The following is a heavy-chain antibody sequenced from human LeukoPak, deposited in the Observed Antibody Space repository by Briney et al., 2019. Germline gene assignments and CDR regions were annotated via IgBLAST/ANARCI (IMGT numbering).Heavy chain of an antibody. V-gene: IGHV3-7*01. J-gene: IGHJ6*03. D-gene: IGHD3-10*01. Sequence: PGGSLRLSCEGSGFSFSSYWMTWVRQPPGKGPEWVANIRQDESERYSADSVKGRFTISRDNAKKSVYLHMSSLRAEDTALYYCARLSAYYYGSYFYYYMDVWGKGTTVTVSS. CDR2: IRQDESER. CDR3: ARLSAYYYGSYFYYYMDV. CDR1: GFSFSSYW.